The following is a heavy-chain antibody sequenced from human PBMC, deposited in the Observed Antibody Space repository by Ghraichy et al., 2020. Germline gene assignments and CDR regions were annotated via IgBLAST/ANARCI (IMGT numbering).Heavy chain of an antibody. CDR1: GGSFSANY. CDR3: AKGYCSGGSCYNYFDS. CDR2: ISHSGST. D-gene: IGHD2-15*01. Sequence: SQTLSLTCAVYGGSFSANYWSWIRQPPGKGLEWIGEISHSGSTNYNPSLKSRVTISVDTSKNQFSLKLSSVTAADTAVYYCAKGYCSGGSCYNYFDSWGQGTLVSVSS. V-gene: IGHV4-34*01. J-gene: IGHJ4*02.